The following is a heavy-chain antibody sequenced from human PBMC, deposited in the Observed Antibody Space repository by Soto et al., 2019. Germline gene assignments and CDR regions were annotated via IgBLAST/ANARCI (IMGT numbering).Heavy chain of an antibody. CDR2: ISAYNGNT. Sequence: ASVKVSCKASGYTFTSYGISWVRQAPGQGLEWMGWISAYNGNTNYALKLQGRVTMTTDTSTSTAYMELRSLRSDDTAVYYCATQLLYSGSYLTGYYYYGMDVWGQGTTVTVSS. V-gene: IGHV1-18*04. J-gene: IGHJ6*02. CDR1: GYTFTSYG. D-gene: IGHD1-26*01. CDR3: ATQLLYSGSYLTGYYYYGMDV.